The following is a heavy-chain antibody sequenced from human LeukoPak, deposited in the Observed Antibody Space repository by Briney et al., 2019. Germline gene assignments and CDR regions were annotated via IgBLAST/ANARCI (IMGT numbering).Heavy chain of an antibody. CDR3: ARGFRQ. J-gene: IGHJ4*02. V-gene: IGHV3-48*04. CDR1: GFTFGSYS. CDR2: ISSSSSTI. Sequence: GGSLTLSCAASGFTFGSYSINWVRQAPGKGLEWVSYISSSSSTIYYADSVKGRFTISRDNAKNSLYLQMNSLRAEDTAVYYCARGFRQGGQGTLVTVSS.